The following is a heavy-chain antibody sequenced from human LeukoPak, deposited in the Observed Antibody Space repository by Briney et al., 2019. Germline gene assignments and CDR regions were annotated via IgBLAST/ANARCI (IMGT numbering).Heavy chain of an antibody. CDR3: AKAGNRNYYGSGSYSGYYFDY. Sequence: PGGSLRLSCAASGFTFSSYAMSWVRQAPGKGLEWVSAISGSGGSTYYADSVKGRFTISRDNSKNTLYLQMNSLRAEDTAVYYCAKAGNRNYYGSGSYSGYYFDYWGRGTLVTVSS. CDR2: ISGSGGST. V-gene: IGHV3-23*01. D-gene: IGHD3-10*01. J-gene: IGHJ4*02. CDR1: GFTFSSYA.